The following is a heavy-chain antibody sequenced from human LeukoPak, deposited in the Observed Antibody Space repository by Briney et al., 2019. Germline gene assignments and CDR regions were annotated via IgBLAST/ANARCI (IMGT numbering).Heavy chain of an antibody. J-gene: IGHJ4*02. Sequence: GASVKVSCKASGYTFTGYYMHWVRQAPGQGLEWMGWINPNSGGTNFAQKFQGRVTMTTDTSTNTAYMELRSLTSDDTAVYYCARGSYYDYWGQGTLVTVSS. CDR1: GYTFTGYY. CDR3: ARGSYYDY. D-gene: IGHD1-26*01. V-gene: IGHV1-2*02. CDR2: INPNSGGT.